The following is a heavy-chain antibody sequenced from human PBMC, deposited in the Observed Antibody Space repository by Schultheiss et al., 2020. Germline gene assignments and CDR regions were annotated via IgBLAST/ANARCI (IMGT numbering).Heavy chain of an antibody. CDR2: IYVSGNT. Sequence: SQTLSLTCAVYGGSFSGYYWSWIRQPAGKGLEWIGRIYVSGNTNYNPSLKSRVTISLDTSKKQFSLKLSSVTAADTAVYYCARGRVVRGLKSRDAFDIWGQGTMVTVSS. D-gene: IGHD3-10*01. CDR1: GGSFSGYY. J-gene: IGHJ3*02. CDR3: ARGRVVRGLKSRDAFDI. V-gene: IGHV4-59*10.